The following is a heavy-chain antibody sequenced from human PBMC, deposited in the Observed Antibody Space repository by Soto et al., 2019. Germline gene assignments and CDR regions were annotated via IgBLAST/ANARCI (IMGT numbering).Heavy chain of an antibody. Sequence: PSETLSLTCTVSGGSISSYYWYWIRQPPGKGLEAIGYFFFSGSTNYNPSLESRVTISVDTSKNQFSLKLSSVDTADTAVYYCASSDDCYFGDWGQGTLVPVSS. CDR2: FFFSGST. CDR3: ASSDDCYFGD. CDR1: GGSISSYY. V-gene: IGHV4-59*01. J-gene: IGHJ4*02. D-gene: IGHD2-21*02.